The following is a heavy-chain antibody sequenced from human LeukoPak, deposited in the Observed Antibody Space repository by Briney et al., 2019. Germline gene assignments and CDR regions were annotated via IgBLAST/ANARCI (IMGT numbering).Heavy chain of an antibody. CDR3: ARSGYSSGWSNYYYYGMDV. Sequence: GGSLRLSCAASGFTFSSYEMNWVRQAPGKGLEWVSYISSSGSTIYYADSVKGRFTISRDNAKNLLYLQMNSLRAEDTAVYYCARSGYSSGWSNYYYYGMDVWGQGTTVTVSS. J-gene: IGHJ6*02. D-gene: IGHD6-19*01. CDR1: GFTFSSYE. CDR2: ISSSGSTI. V-gene: IGHV3-48*03.